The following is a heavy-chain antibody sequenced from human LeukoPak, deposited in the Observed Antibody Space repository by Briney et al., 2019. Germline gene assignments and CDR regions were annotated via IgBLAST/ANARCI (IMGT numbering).Heavy chain of an antibody. CDR3: ARDNGYFSVDY. D-gene: IGHD3-22*01. CDR2: IKQDESEK. V-gene: IGHV3-7*01. Sequence: GGSLRLSCAASGFTFSSYWMTWARQAPGKGLEWVANIKQDESEKYYGDSVRGRFTISRDNAQNSLYLQMNSLRAEDTAVYYCARDNGYFSVDYWGQGTLVSVSS. CDR1: GFTFSSYW. J-gene: IGHJ4*02.